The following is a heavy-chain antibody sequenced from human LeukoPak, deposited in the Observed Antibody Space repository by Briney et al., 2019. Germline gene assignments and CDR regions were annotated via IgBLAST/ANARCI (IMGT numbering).Heavy chain of an antibody. CDR3: ARPGYGSSLEY. CDR1: GYSFPSSW. V-gene: IGHV5-51*01. J-gene: IGHJ4*02. D-gene: IGHD6-6*01. Sequence: KAGESLKISCEASGYSFPSSWIGWVRQMPGKGLEWMGIIFPPDSDTRYSPSFQGQVTISADKSISTAYLQWSSLKASDTAMYYCARPGYGSSLEYWGQGTLVSVSS. CDR2: IFPPDSDT.